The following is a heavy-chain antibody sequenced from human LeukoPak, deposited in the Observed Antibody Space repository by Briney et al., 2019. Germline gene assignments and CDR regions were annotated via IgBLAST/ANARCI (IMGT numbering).Heavy chain of an antibody. Sequence: GGSLTLSSAASAFTFSSYGMHWVRQAPGKGLEWVAVIWYDGSNKYYADSVKGRFAISRDNSKNTLYLQMNSLRAEDTAVYYCARDGSGYGPPVGAFDIWGQGTMVTVSS. D-gene: IGHD5-12*01. CDR3: ARDGSGYGPPVGAFDI. V-gene: IGHV3-33*01. CDR2: IWYDGSNK. CDR1: AFTFSSYG. J-gene: IGHJ3*02.